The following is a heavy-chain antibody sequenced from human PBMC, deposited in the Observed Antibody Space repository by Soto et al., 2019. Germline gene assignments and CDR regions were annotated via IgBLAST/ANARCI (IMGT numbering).Heavy chain of an antibody. CDR1: GASISGFY. D-gene: IGHD2-2*02. V-gene: IGHV4-59*01. Sequence: SETLSLTCTVSGASISGFYWSWIRQPPGKRLEWIGFIYSSGSTNYNPSLKSRVTISVDTSKNQFSLKLRSVIVADTAVYHCARFVRSCSGTTCYTRADVWGQGTTVTVSS. J-gene: IGHJ6*02. CDR3: ARFVRSCSGTTCYTRADV. CDR2: IYSSGST.